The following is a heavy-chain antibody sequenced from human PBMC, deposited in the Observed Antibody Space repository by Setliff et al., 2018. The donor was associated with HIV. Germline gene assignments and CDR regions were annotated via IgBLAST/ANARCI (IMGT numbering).Heavy chain of an antibody. V-gene: IGHV1-69*10. CDR1: GGSFTSFA. J-gene: IGHJ3*02. D-gene: IGHD3-10*01. CDR3: AKEYRATLNFRVAFDI. CDR2: IMSILRIA. Sequence: GASVKVSCKASGGSFTSFAISWVRQAPGQGLEWMGGIMSILRIANYAQKFQGRVTITADKSTRTAYMELSSLRSEDTAVYYCAKEYRATLNFRVAFDIWGQGTMVTVSS.